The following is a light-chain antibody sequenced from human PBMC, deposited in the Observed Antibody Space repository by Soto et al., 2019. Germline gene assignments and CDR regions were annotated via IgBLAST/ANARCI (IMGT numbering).Light chain of an antibody. J-gene: IGKJ1*01. V-gene: IGKV3D-15*01. CDR3: HQYNNWPTWT. Sequence: EIVMTQSPATLSVSPGERATLSCRASQSVSSNLAWYQQRPGQAPRLLIYDASNRATGIPARFSGSGSGTEFTLSISSLQSEDFAVYYCHQYNNWPTWTFGQGTKVDIK. CDR1: QSVSSN. CDR2: DAS.